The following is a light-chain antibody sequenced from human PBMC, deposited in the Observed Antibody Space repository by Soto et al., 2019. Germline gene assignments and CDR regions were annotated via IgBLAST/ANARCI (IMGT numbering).Light chain of an antibody. Sequence: EIVLTQSPGTLSLSPGERATLSCRASQSVSSSYLAWYQQKPGQAPRLLIYGAYSMATGIPDRFSGSGSGTDFTLTISRLEPEAFAVYYCQQYGSSLLYTFGQGNKLEIK. CDR2: GAY. CDR1: QSVSSSY. CDR3: QQYGSSLLYT. V-gene: IGKV3-20*01. J-gene: IGKJ2*01.